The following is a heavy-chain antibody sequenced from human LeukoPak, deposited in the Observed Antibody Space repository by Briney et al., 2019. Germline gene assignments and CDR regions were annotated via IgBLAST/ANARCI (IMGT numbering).Heavy chain of an antibody. Sequence: PSETLSLTCTVSGDSMSSGSYYWGWIRQPPGKGLEWIGSISYSGHTYYNPSLKSRVTISVDTSKNQFSLKLSSVTAADTAGYLCARPRAWYGEWAFDFWGQGTLGTGSS. CDR3: ARPRAWYGEWAFDF. J-gene: IGHJ4*02. D-gene: IGHD3-10*01. V-gene: IGHV4-39*01. CDR2: ISYSGHT. CDR1: GDSMSSGSYY.